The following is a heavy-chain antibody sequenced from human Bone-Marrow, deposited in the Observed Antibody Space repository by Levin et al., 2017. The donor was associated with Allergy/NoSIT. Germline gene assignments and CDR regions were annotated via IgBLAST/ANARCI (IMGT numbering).Heavy chain of an antibody. CDR2: ISGYSGNT. CDR3: ARVFYFESSGYYYP. Sequence: PAASVKVSCKASGFTFITSGIIWVRQAPGQGLEWMGWISGYSGNTEYAQKFQGRVSMTTDTSTSTAYMELGNLRSDDTAVYSCARVFYFESSGYYYPWGQGTLVTVSS. D-gene: IGHD3-22*01. CDR1: GFTFITSG. V-gene: IGHV1-18*01. J-gene: IGHJ5*02.